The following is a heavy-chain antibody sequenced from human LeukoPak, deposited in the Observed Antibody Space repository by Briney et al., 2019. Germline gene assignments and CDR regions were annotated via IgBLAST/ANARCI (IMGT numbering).Heavy chain of an antibody. Sequence: PGGSLRLSCAASGFTFSNYWMSWVRQAPGKGLEWVANIKQDGSEKYYVDSVKGRFTISRDNAKNSVYLQMNSLRAEDTAVYYCATDGGYCSSTSCYRGDYFDFWGQGTLVTVSS. J-gene: IGHJ4*02. CDR2: IKQDGSEK. CDR1: GFTFSNYW. D-gene: IGHD2-2*02. V-gene: IGHV3-7*01. CDR3: ATDGGYCSSTSCYRGDYFDF.